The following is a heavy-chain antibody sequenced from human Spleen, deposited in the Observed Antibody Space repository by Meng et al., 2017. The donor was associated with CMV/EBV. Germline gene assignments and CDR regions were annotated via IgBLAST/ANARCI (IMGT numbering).Heavy chain of an antibody. J-gene: IGHJ4*02. D-gene: IGHD2/OR15-2a*01. Sequence: GGSLRLSCAASGFTFNNFAMHWVRQAPGKGLEWVAVISYDGNNKYYADSVKGRFSVSRDNSRSTLYLQLNTLDAQDTAFYYCVRDSYQRSYFSFSFDFWGQGALVTVFS. V-gene: IGHV3-30*03. CDR1: GFTFNNFA. CDR3: VRDSYQRSYFSFSFDF. CDR2: ISYDGNNK.